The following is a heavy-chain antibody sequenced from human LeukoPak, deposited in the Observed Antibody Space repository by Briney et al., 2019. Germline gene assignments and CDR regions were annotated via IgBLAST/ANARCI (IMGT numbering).Heavy chain of an antibody. CDR3: AKDQIPTLNSGYDIGNDY. Sequence: PSETLSLTCTVSGGSISSYYWSWIRQPPGKGLEWIGYIYDSGSTNYNPSLKSRVTISVDTSKNQFSLKLSSVTAEDTAVYYCAKDQIPTLNSGYDIGNDYWGQGTLVTVSS. J-gene: IGHJ4*02. D-gene: IGHD5-12*01. CDR2: IYDSGST. V-gene: IGHV4-59*01. CDR1: GGSISSYY.